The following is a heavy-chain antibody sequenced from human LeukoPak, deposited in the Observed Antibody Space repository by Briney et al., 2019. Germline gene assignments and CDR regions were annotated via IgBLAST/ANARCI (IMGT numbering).Heavy chain of an antibody. CDR2: ISRSSSTI. CDR1: GFTFSSYS. D-gene: IGHD6-13*01. Sequence: GGSLRLSCTASGFTFSSYSMNWVRQAPGKGLEWVSYISRSSSTIYYADSVTGRFTISRDNAKNSLYLQMNSLRAEDTAVYYCARDAVSLAAAGTSDYWGQGTLVTASS. CDR3: ARDAVSLAAAGTSDY. V-gene: IGHV3-48*01. J-gene: IGHJ4*02.